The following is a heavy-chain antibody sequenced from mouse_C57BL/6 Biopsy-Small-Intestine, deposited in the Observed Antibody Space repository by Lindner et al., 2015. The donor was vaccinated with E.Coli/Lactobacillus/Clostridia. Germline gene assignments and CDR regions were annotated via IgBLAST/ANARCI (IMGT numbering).Heavy chain of an antibody. D-gene: IGHD1-1*01. J-gene: IGHJ3*01. V-gene: IGHV1-80*01. CDR3: ARTGYYGSAWFAY. CDR2: IYPGDGDT. Sequence: VQLQESGAELVKPGASVKISCKASGYAFSSYWMNWVKQRPGKGLEWIGQIYPGDGDTNYNGKFKGKATLTADKSSSTAYMQLSSLTSEDSAVYFCARTGYYGSAWFAYWGQGTLVTVSA. CDR1: GYAFSSYW.